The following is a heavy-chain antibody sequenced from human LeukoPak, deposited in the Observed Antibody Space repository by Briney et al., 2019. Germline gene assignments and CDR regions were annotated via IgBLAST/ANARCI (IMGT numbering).Heavy chain of an antibody. CDR2: FDPEDGET. CDR1: GYTLTELS. V-gene: IGHV1-24*01. D-gene: IGHD3-22*01. J-gene: IGHJ4*02. Sequence: GASVKVSCKVSGYTLTELSMHWVRQAPGKGLEWMGGFDPEDGETIYAQKFQGRVTMTEDTSTDTAYMELSSLRSEDTAVYYCARGSPTYYYDSSGYYYFDYWGQGTLVTVSS. CDR3: ARGSPTYYYDSSGYYYFDY.